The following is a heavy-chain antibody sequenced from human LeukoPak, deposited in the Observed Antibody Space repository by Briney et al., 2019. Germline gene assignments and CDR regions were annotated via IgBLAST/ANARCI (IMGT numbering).Heavy chain of an antibody. J-gene: IGHJ3*02. D-gene: IGHD2-2*01. CDR1: GFTFDDHA. V-gene: IGHV3-9*01. CDR2: ITWSSDVI. CDR3: AKGVPFRVDAFDI. Sequence: PGGSLRLSCAASGFTFDDHAMHWVRQAPGKGLKWVSGITWSSDVIGYADSVKGRFTISRDTAKNSLYLQMNSLRAEDSALYYCAKGVPFRVDAFDIWGQGTRVTVSS.